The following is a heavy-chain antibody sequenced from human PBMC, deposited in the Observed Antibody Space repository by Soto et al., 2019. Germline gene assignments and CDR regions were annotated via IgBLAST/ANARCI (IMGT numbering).Heavy chain of an antibody. D-gene: IGHD1-1*01. CDR1: GFTFSDFY. CDR3: ARDRNAAGSDY. Sequence: LGGSLRLSCAASGFTFSDFYMSWIRQAPGKGLEWISYISSGSTNIFYADSVKGRFTVSRDNAKNSVYLQMDSLRAEDTAVYYCARDRNAAGSDYWGQGTLVTVS. J-gene: IGHJ4*02. V-gene: IGHV3-11*01. CDR2: ISSGSTNI.